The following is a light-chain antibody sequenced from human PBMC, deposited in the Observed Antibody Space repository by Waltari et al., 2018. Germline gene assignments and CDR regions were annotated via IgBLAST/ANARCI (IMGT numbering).Light chain of an antibody. J-gene: IGKJ2*02. V-gene: IGKV1-8*01. CDR2: AAS. Sequence: AIRMTQSPSSFSASTGDRVTLTCRASQGISSYLAWYQQKPRNAPKLLIYAASTLQSGVPSSFSGSGSATDFTLTISCLQSEDFATYYCQQYYSYPCTFGQGTKLEIK. CDR3: QQYYSYPCT. CDR1: QGISSY.